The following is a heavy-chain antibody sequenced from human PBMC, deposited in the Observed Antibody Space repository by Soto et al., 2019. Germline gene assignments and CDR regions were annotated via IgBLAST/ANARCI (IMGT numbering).Heavy chain of an antibody. Sequence: SETLSLTCAVYGGSFSGYYWSWIRQHPGKGLEWIGYIYYSGSTYYNPSLKSRVTISVDTSKNQFSLKLSSVTAADTAVYYCARWLGYGPHFDYWGQGTLVTVSS. CDR3: ARWLGYGPHFDY. V-gene: IGHV4-59*06. CDR1: GGSFSGYY. J-gene: IGHJ4*02. D-gene: IGHD5-12*01. CDR2: IYYSGST.